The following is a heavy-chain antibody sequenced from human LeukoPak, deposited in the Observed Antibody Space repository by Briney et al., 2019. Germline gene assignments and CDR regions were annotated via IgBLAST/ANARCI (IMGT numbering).Heavy chain of an antibody. J-gene: IGHJ3*02. CDR1: GGSISHYY. V-gene: IGHV4-59*01. D-gene: IGHD6-19*01. Sequence: KPSETLSLTCTVSGGSISHYYWSWIRQPPGRGLEWIGYIYYSGSTNYNPSLKSRVTISVDTSKNQFSLKLSSVTAADTAVYYCARGQWLPHDAFDIWGQGTMVTVSS. CDR2: IYYSGST. CDR3: ARGQWLPHDAFDI.